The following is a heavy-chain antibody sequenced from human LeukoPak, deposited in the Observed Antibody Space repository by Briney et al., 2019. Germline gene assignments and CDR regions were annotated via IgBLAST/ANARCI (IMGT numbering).Heavy chain of an antibody. CDR3: ARATDFDI. V-gene: IGHV1-24*01. J-gene: IGHJ3*02. CDR2: FDPEDGET. Sequence: ASVKVSCKVSGYTLTELSMHWVRQAPGKGLEWMGGFDPEDGETIYAQKFQGRVTMTRNTSISTAYMELSSLRSEDTAVYYCARATDFDIWGQGTMVTVSS. CDR1: GYTLTELS.